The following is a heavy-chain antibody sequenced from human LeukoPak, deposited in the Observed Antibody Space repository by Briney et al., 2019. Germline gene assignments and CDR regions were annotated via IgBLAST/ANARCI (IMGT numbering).Heavy chain of an antibody. CDR2: INPEETTT. CDR1: GFTFSTLW. V-gene: IGHV3-74*01. D-gene: IGHD3-10*01. CDR3: VNLHYPSES. J-gene: IGHJ5*02. Sequence: GGSLRLSCAAPGFTFSTLWMHWVRQAPGKGLVWVSRINPEETTTSYADSVKGRFTISRDNTKNTLYLHMNSLRAEDTAMYYCVNLHYPSESWGQGTLVTVSS.